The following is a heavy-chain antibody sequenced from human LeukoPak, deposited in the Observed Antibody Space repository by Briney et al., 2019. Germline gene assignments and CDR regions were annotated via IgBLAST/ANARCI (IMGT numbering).Heavy chain of an antibody. V-gene: IGHV3-33*08. J-gene: IGHJ4*02. Sequence: GSLRLSCAASGFTFKNAWMSWVRQAPGKGLEWVAVIWYDGSNKYYADSVKGRFIISRDNSKNTLYLQMNSLRAEDTAVYYCARDISGYYYFDYWGQGTLVTVSS. D-gene: IGHD3-22*01. CDR2: IWYDGSNK. CDR1: GFTFKNAW. CDR3: ARDISGYYYFDY.